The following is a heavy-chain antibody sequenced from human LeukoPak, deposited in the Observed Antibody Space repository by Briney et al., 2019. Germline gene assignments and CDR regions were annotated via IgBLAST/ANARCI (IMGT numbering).Heavy chain of an antibody. J-gene: IGHJ6*03. CDR1: GFTLSSYA. D-gene: IGHD1-26*01. CDR2: ISKNGGNT. V-gene: IGHV3-64*01. CDR3: ARVGEGRYYQYYYMDV. Sequence: GGSLRLSCAASGFTLSSYAMHWVRQAPGKGLEYVSAISKNGGNTYYANSVKGRFSISRDNSKNTLYLQMGSLRTEDMAVYYCARVGEGRYYQYYYMDVWGKGTKVIVSS.